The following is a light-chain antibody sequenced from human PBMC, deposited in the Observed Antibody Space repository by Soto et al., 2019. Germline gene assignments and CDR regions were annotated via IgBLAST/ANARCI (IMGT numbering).Light chain of an antibody. CDR3: QRLQRTPFT. J-gene: IGKJ3*01. V-gene: IGKV1-9*01. Sequence: QLTQSPSSLSASVGDRVTITCRASQDISRYLAWYQQRAGKASKLLIYGASTLQSGVPSRFSGSGSGTECTLTISSLQPEDFATYHCQRLQRTPFTFGPGTTVDV. CDR1: QDISRY. CDR2: GAS.